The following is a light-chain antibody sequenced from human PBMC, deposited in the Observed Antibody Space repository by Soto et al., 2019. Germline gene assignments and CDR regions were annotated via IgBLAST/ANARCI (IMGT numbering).Light chain of an antibody. Sequence: QSVLTQPPSASGTPGQTVTISCSGGWYNIGKNLGYWYQQFPGTAPKLLIYMTNQRPSGVPYRFSGSKSGSSASLAVSGLRSEDEAVYYCAAWDDSLRAWVFGGGTKLTVL. CDR2: MTN. CDR1: WYNIGKNL. CDR3: AAWDDSLRAWV. J-gene: IGLJ3*02. V-gene: IGLV1-47*01.